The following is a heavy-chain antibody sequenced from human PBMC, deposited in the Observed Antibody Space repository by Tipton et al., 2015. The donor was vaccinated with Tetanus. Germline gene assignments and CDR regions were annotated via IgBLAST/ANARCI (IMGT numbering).Heavy chain of an antibody. CDR3: ARHHPPRGFPYGGLHP. V-gene: IGHV4-31*03. Sequence: TLSLTCTVSGGTTATGGYSWNWIRQHPGKGLEWIGYIYDNGNTLYNPSLESRVSISIDASKTQFSLKLASVTAADTAIYYCARHHPPRGFPYGGLHPWGQGTLVTVSP. CDR1: GGTTATGGYS. CDR2: IYDNGNT. J-gene: IGHJ5*02. D-gene: IGHD3-16*01.